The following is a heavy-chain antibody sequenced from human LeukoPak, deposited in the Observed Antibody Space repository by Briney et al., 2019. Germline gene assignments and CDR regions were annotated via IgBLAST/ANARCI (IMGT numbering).Heavy chain of an antibody. J-gene: IGHJ2*01. Sequence: GGSLRLSCAASGFTFSSYWMHWVRQTPGKGLVWVSRINTDGSSTRYADSVKGRFTISRDNAKNTLYVQVNSLRAEDTAVYYCARDLSAAVTRYFDLWGRGTLVTASS. V-gene: IGHV3-74*01. CDR3: ARDLSAAVTRYFDL. CDR2: INTDGSST. D-gene: IGHD6-13*01. CDR1: GFTFSSYW.